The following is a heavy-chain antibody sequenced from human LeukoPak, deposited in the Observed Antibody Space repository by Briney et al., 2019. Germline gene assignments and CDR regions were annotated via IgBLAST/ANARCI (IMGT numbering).Heavy chain of an antibody. CDR1: GDSITSANYF. D-gene: IGHD2-2*01. Sequence: SETLSLTCTVSGDSITSANYFWRWIRQPPGADLEWIGYMPYNGGASYNPSLRGRATISLDTSKNEFSLRLSSVTAPDTAIYYCAREVNVPAGSDGFDIWGQGTMVTVSP. V-gene: IGHV4-30-4*01. CDR2: MPYNGGA. J-gene: IGHJ3*02. CDR3: AREVNVPAGSDGFDI.